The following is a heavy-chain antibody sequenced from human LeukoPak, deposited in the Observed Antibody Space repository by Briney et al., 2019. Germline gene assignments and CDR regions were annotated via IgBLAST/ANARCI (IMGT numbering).Heavy chain of an antibody. CDR2: IYSSGST. CDR1: GGSISAYF. V-gene: IGHV4-4*07. Sequence: PSETLSLTCTVSGGSISAYFWGWIRQPAGKGLEWIGHIYSSGSTIYNPSLKSRVSMSVDTSKNQFSLQLSSVTAADTAVYYCARDVLRWGQGTLVTVSS. CDR3: ARDVLR. J-gene: IGHJ4*02.